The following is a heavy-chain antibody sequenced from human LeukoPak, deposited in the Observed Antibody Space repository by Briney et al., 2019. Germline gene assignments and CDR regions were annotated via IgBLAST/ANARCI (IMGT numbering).Heavy chain of an antibody. CDR2: INPNSGGT. V-gene: IGHV1-2*02. J-gene: IGHJ6*03. CDR3: ARGITMVRGVTNSGYYYYMDV. Sequence: GASVKVSCKASGYTFTGYYMHWVRQAPGQGLEWMGWINPNSGGTNYAQKFQGRVTMTRDTSISTAYMELSRLRSDDTAVYYCARGITMVRGVTNSGYYYYMDVWGKGTTVTISS. CDR1: GYTFTGYY. D-gene: IGHD3-10*01.